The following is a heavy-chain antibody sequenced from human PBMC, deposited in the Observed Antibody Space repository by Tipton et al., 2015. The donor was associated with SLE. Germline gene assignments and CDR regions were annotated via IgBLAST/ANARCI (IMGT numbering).Heavy chain of an antibody. CDR1: GDSINLYY. V-gene: IGHV4-59*01. D-gene: IGHD1-20*01. CDR2: IFYTGVT. J-gene: IGHJ4*02. CDR3: VRGTENNWKPRFDL. Sequence: TLSLTCTISGDSINLYYWSWIRQPPGKGLEWIGYIFYTGVTNHNPSLKSRVAMPIDTSKKQFSLKLNNVTAADTAVYYCVRGTENNWKPRFDLWGQGILVAVSS.